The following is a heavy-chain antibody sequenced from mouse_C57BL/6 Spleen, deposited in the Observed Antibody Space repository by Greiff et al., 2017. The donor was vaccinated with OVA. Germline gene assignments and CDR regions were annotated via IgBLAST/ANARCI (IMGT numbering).Heavy chain of an antibody. CDR3: AREGVYYSNWYFDV. V-gene: IGHV1-55*01. CDR1: GYTFTSYW. Sequence: QVQLQQPGAELVKPGASVKMSCKASGYTFTSYWITWVKQRPGQGLEWIGDIYPGSGSTNYNEKFKSKATLTVDTSSSTAYMQLSSLTSEDSAVYYCAREGVYYSNWYFDVWGTGTTVTVSS. J-gene: IGHJ1*03. CDR2: IYPGSGST. D-gene: IGHD2-5*01.